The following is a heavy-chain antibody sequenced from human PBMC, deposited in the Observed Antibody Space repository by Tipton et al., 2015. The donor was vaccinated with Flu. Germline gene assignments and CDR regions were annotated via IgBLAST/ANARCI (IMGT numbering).Heavy chain of an antibody. V-gene: IGHV4-61*02. Sequence: TLSLTCTVSGGSISSGSYYWSWIRQPAGKGLEWIGRIYTSGSTNYNPSLKSRVTISVDTSKNQFSLKLSSVTAADTAVYYCARDQSLRYYYDSSGVWGYYYGMDVWGQGTTVTVSS. CDR1: GGSISSGSYY. CDR3: ARDQSLRYYYDSSGVWGYYYGMDV. CDR2: IYTSGST. D-gene: IGHD3-22*01. J-gene: IGHJ6*02.